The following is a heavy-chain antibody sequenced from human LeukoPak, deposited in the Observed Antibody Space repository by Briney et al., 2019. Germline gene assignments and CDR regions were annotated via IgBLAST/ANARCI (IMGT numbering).Heavy chain of an antibody. D-gene: IGHD3-16*01. V-gene: IGHV4-39*01. CDR2: IYYSGST. J-gene: IGHJ4*02. Sequence: PSETLSLTCTVSGGSISSSTYYWCWIRQPPGKGLEWIGSIYYSGSTYYNPSLKSRVTISVDTSKNQFSLKLSSVTAADTAVYYCASPGGGPTDYWGQGTLVTVSS. CDR3: ASPGGGPTDY. CDR1: GGSISSSTYY.